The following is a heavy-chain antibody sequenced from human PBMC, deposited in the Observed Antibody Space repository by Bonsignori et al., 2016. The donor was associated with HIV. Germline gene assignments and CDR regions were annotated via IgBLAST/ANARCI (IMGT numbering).Heavy chain of an antibody. Sequence: QVQLVQSGAEVKKPGASVTVSCKTSGYMFNAFYLHWVRQAPGQGLEWMGWFNPNSGSAHYAQEFRGRVTMTRDTSLSTAYMELSSLRFDDTAVYYCARGWYNNGWFDSWGHGTLVTV. CDR1: GYMFNAFY. CDR3: ARGWYNNGWFDS. J-gene: IGHJ5*01. V-gene: IGHV1-2*02. CDR2: FNPNSGSA. D-gene: IGHD1-14*01.